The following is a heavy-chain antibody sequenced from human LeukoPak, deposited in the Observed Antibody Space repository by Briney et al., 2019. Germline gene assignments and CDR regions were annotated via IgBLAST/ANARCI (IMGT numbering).Heavy chain of an antibody. J-gene: IGHJ4*02. CDR3: AKGGKWDVTPFDY. CDR1: GFTFSSHG. Sequence: GGSLRLSCAASGFTFSSHGMHWVRQAPGKGLEWVAVISYHGINKYYADSVKGRFTISRDNSKNTLYLQVNSLRAEDTAVYYCAKGGKWDVTPFDYWGQGTLVTVSS. D-gene: IGHD1-26*01. CDR2: ISYHGINK. V-gene: IGHV3-30*18.